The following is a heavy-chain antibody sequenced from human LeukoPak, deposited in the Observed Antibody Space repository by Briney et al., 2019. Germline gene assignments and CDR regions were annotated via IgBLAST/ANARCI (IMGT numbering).Heavy chain of an antibody. D-gene: IGHD5-18*01. V-gene: IGHV3-23*01. CDR2: ISGNGGST. J-gene: IGHJ4*02. CDR1: GFSFSSYG. CDR3: AKGIELWLTYFDH. Sequence: GGSLRLSGVASGFSFSSYGMNWVRQAPGTGLDWVSGISGNGGSTYYADSVKGRFTISRDNSKNTLSLQMNSLRAEDTVVYYCAKGIELWLTYFDHWGQGTLVTASS.